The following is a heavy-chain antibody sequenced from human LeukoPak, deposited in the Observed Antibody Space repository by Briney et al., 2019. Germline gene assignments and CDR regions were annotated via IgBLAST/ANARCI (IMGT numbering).Heavy chain of an antibody. D-gene: IGHD3-16*01. J-gene: IGHJ6*02. Sequence: QAGGSLRLSCAASGFMFSSNWMSWVRLAPGKGLEWVANIKEDGTETYYVDSVKGRFTISRDNAKNSLYLQMNSLRVEDTAVYYCARGGGLDVWGQGATVTVSS. CDR3: ARGGGLDV. CDR2: IKEDGTET. CDR1: GFMFSSNW. V-gene: IGHV3-7*03.